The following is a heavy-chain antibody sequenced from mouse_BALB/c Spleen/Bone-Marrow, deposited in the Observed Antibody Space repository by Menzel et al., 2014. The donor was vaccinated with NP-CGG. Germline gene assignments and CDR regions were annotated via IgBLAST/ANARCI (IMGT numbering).Heavy chain of an antibody. Sequence: DVHLVESGGGLVQPGGSLKLSCAASGFDFSRYWMSWVRPAPGKGLEWIGEINPDSSTINYTPSLKDKFIISRDNAKNTLYLQMSKVRSEDTALYYCARMHYYGYVAYWGQGTLVTVSA. CDR3: ARMHYYGYVAY. CDR2: INPDSSTI. J-gene: IGHJ3*01. CDR1: GFDFSRYW. V-gene: IGHV4-1*02. D-gene: IGHD1-2*01.